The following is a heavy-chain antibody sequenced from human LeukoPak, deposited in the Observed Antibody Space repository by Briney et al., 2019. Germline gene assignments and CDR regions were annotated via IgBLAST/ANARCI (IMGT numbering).Heavy chain of an antibody. CDR2: ISAYNGNT. CDR1: GYTFTSYG. Sequence: ASVKVSCKASGYTFTSYGISWVRQAPGQGLEWMGWISAYNGNTNYAQKLQGRVTVTTDTSTSTAYMELRSPRSDDTAVYYCARDCSGGSCYPGWFDPWGQGTLVTVSS. D-gene: IGHD2-15*01. CDR3: ARDCSGGSCYPGWFDP. V-gene: IGHV1-18*01. J-gene: IGHJ5*02.